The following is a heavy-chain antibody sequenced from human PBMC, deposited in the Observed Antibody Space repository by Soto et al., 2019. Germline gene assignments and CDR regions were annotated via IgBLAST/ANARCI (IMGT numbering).Heavy chain of an antibody. CDR2: ISSSSSYI. J-gene: IGHJ4*02. CDR3: ARDGPDSSGYYRLLDY. Sequence: EVQLVESGGGLVKPGGSLRLSCAASGFTFSSYSMNWVRQAPGKGLEWVSSISSSSSYIYYADSVKGRFTISRDNAKNSLYLQMTSLRAEDTAVYYCARDGPDSSGYYRLLDYWGQGTLVTVSS. D-gene: IGHD3-22*01. CDR1: GFTFSSYS. V-gene: IGHV3-21*01.